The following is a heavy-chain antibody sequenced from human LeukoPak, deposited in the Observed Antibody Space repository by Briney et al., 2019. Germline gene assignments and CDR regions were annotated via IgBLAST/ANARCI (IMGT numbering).Heavy chain of an antibody. J-gene: IGHJ4*02. CDR2: IKQDGNEK. V-gene: IGHV3-7*01. CDR1: GFTFSNYW. Sequence: TGGSLRLSCAASGFTFSNYWMSWVRQAPGKGLEWVANIKQDGNEKYYVDSVKGRFTISRDNAKNSLYLQMNSLRAEDTAVYYCASRYNYGYLFDYWGQGTLVTVSS. CDR3: ASRYNYGYLFDY. D-gene: IGHD5-18*01.